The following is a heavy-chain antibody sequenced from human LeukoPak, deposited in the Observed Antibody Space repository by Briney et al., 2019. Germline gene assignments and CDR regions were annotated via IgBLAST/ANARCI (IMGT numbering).Heavy chain of an antibody. CDR2: IIPIFGTA. Sequence: GASVKVSCKASGYTFTSYDINWVRQAPGQGLEWRGGIIPIFGTANYAQKFQGRVTITADKSTSTAYMELSSLRSEDTAVYYCATGWFGELKGNYYYYYMDVWGEGPTVTVSS. CDR1: GYTFTSYD. J-gene: IGHJ6*03. CDR3: ATGWFGELKGNYYYYYMDV. V-gene: IGHV1-69*06. D-gene: IGHD3-10*01.